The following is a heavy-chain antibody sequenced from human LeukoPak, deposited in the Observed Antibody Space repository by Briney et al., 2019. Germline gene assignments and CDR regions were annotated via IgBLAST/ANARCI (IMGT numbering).Heavy chain of an antibody. CDR2: ISGSGGST. V-gene: IGHV3-23*01. J-gene: IGHJ4*02. CDR1: GFTFSSYA. CDR3: AKDLYITMIVVALGNYFDY. D-gene: IGHD3-22*01. Sequence: QPGGSLRFSCAASGFTFSSYAMSWVRQAPGKGLEWVSAISGSGGSTYYADSVKGRFTISRDNSKNTLYLQMNSLRAEDTAVYYCAKDLYITMIVVALGNYFDYWGQGTLVTVSS.